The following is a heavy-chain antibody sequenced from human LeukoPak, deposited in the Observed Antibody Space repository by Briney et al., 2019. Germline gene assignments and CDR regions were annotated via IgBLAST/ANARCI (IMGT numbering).Heavy chain of an antibody. CDR2: IIPIFGTA. D-gene: IGHD2-15*01. Sequence: GASVNVSCKASGGTFSSYAISWVRQAPGQGLEWMGGIIPIFGTANYAQKFQGRVTITADESTSTAYMELSSLRSEDTAVYYCARLYCSGGSCYSVYYYYGMDVWGQGTTVTVSS. V-gene: IGHV1-69*13. CDR3: ARLYCSGGSCYSVYYYYGMDV. J-gene: IGHJ6*02. CDR1: GGTFSSYA.